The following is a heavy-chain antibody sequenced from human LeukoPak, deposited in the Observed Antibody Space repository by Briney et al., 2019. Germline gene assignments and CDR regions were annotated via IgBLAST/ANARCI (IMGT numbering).Heavy chain of an antibody. J-gene: IGHJ4*02. Sequence: GGSLRLSCAASGFXFSSYAMSWVRQAPGKGLEWVSAISGSGGSPYYVDSVKGRFTISRDNSKNTLYLQMNSLRAEDTAVYYCAKDRDILTATDYWGQGTLVTVSS. CDR3: AKDRDILTATDY. D-gene: IGHD3-9*01. CDR1: GFXFSSYA. V-gene: IGHV3-23*01. CDR2: ISGSGGSP.